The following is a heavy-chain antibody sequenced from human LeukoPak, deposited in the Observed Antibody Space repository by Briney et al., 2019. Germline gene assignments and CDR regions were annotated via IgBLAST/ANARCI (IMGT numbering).Heavy chain of an antibody. CDR2: TNPNDGGT. D-gene: IGHD4-17*01. CDR3: ARDDYGDLQYFEN. CDR1: GYTFTKNF. J-gene: IGHJ4*02. V-gene: IGHV1-2*02. Sequence: ASVNVSCKASGYTFTKNFLHWVRQAPGQGLEWMGWTNPNDGGTLYAQKFQGRVTMTTDTSIATAYMEMSTLTSDDTAVYYCARDDYGDLQYFENWGQGTLVTVSS.